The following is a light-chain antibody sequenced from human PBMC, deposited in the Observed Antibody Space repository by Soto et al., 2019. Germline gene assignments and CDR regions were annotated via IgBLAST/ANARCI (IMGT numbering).Light chain of an antibody. Sequence: DIQMTQSPSSLSASVGDRVTITCRASQDIRSDLGWYQQKPGKAPKRLIYAASSLQSGVPSRLSGSGYGTEFKLTISSLQPEDFASYYCLQHNSYPLTFGQGTKVEIK. CDR1: QDIRSD. CDR2: AAS. V-gene: IGKV1-17*01. CDR3: LQHNSYPLT. J-gene: IGKJ1*01.